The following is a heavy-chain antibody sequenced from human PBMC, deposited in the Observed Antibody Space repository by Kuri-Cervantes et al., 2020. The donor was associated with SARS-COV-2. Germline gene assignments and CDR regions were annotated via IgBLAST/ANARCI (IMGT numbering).Heavy chain of an antibody. CDR2: ISDSSSTI. V-gene: IGHV3-48*02. CDR3: ARDLSLEWLDLRDY. J-gene: IGHJ4*02. Sequence: GGSLRLSCSTSGFTFSRYSMNWVRQAPGKGLEWISYISDSSSTIYYADSVKGRSTTSRDNAKNSLFLQMNSLRDEDTAVYYCARDLSLEWLDLRDYWGQGTLVTVSS. D-gene: IGHD3-3*01. CDR1: GFTFSRYS.